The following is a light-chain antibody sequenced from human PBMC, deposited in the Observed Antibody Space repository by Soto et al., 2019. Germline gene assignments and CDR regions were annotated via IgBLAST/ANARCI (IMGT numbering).Light chain of an antibody. V-gene: IGLV2-14*01. Sequence: QPVLTQPASVSGSPGQSITISCTGTSSDVGGYNYVSWYQQHPGKAPKLMIYEVSNRPSGVSNRFSGSKSGNTASLTISGLQAEDAADYYCTSYTTSSTHWVFGGGTKLTVL. CDR1: SSDVGGYNY. J-gene: IGLJ3*02. CDR3: TSYTTSSTHWV. CDR2: EVS.